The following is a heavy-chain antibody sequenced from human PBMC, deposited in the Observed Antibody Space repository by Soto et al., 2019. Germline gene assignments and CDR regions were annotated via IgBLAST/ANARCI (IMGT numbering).Heavy chain of an antibody. CDR3: ARDRWIRPDITGTPGDY. D-gene: IGHD1-20*01. J-gene: IGHJ4*02. Sequence: SETLSLTCTVSGGSISSSTYYWGWIRQPPGKGLEWIGRIYYSGSTYYNPSLKSRVTISVDTSKNQFSLKLTSVTAADTAVYYCARDRWIRPDITGTPGDYWGQGTLVTVSS. CDR2: IYYSGST. V-gene: IGHV4-39*02. CDR1: GGSISSSTYY.